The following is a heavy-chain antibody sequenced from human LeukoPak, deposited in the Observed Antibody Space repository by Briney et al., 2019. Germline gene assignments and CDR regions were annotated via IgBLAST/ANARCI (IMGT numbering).Heavy chain of an antibody. D-gene: IGHD2-2*01. Sequence: GGSLRLSCAASGFTFSSYAMSWVRQAPGKRLEWVSAISGSGGSTYYADSVKGRFTISRDNSKNTLYLQMNSLRAEDTAVYYCAKDREDIVVVPAAGGGYYYYYYGMDVWGQGTTVTVSS. CDR3: AKDREDIVVVPAAGGGYYYYYYGMDV. J-gene: IGHJ6*02. CDR1: GFTFSSYA. V-gene: IGHV3-23*01. CDR2: ISGSGGST.